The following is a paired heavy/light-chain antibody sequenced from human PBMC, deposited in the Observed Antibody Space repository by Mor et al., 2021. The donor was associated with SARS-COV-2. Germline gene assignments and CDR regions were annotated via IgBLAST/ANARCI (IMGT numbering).Heavy chain of an antibody. D-gene: IGHD1-26*01. CDR3: AKNLNLGSAAPLDH. V-gene: IGHV3-23*01. Sequence: EVQLLDSGGGLAQPGGSLRLSCAASGFSFSNYAMSWVRQPPGKGLEWVSAVTSSGSNTYYADSVKGRFTISRDNSKNTLYLQMNSLGVEDTAVYYCAKNLNLGSAAPLDHWGQGTLVTVSS. CDR1: GFSFSNYA. CDR2: VTSSGSNT. J-gene: IGHJ4*02.
Light chain of an antibody. CDR1: QSVSSY. CDR2: DAS. J-gene: IGKJ4*01. Sequence: EIVLTQSPGTLSLSPGERATLSCRASQSVSSYLVWYQQKPGQAPRLLIYDASNRATGIPARFSGSGSGTDFTLTISSLEPEDFAVYYCQQRSNWPLTFGGGTKVEIK. V-gene: IGKV3-11*01. CDR3: QQRSNWPLT.